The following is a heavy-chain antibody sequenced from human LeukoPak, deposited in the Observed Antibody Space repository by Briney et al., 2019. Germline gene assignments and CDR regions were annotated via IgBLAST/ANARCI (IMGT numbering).Heavy chain of an antibody. V-gene: IGHV3-30*04. CDR1: GFTFSSYA. CDR3: ARGDSSGSIFDY. D-gene: IGHD3-22*01. CDR2: ISYDGSNK. J-gene: IGHJ4*02. Sequence: GRSLRLSCAASGFTFSSYAMHWVRQAPGKGLEWVAVISYDGSNKYYADSVKGRFTISRDNAKNSLYLQMNSLRAEDTAVYYCARGDSSGSIFDYWGQGTLVIVSS.